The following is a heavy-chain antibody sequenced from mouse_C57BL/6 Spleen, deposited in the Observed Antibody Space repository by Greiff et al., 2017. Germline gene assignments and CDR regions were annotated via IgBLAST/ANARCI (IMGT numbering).Heavy chain of an antibody. CDR1: GYAFSSYW. D-gene: IGHD2-1*01. CDR2: IYPGDGDT. V-gene: IGHV1-80*01. J-gene: IGHJ3*01. Sequence: QVQLQQSGAELVKPGASVKISCKASGYAFSSYWMNWVKQRPGKGLDWIGQIYPGDGDTNYNGKFKGKATLTAAKSSSTAYMQLSSLTSEDSAVYFCARGSNGNQFAYWGQGTLVTVSA. CDR3: ARGSNGNQFAY.